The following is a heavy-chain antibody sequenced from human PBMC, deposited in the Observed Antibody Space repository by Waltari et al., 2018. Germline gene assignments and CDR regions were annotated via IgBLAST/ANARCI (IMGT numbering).Heavy chain of an antibody. CDR1: GFSFRGYS. D-gene: IGHD2-8*01. J-gene: IGHJ4*02. Sequence: EVQVVESGGGVVQPGGSLRLSCLTSGFSFRGYSMNWVRQAPGKGLEWVSSIIPNSIKTYYLESVRGRFTISRDNARNSLYLQMDSLRVEDSAVYYCASDPSMQHVAAGGYWGQGTLVTVSS. CDR3: ASDPSMQHVAAGGY. V-gene: IGHV3-21*01. CDR2: IIPNSIKT.